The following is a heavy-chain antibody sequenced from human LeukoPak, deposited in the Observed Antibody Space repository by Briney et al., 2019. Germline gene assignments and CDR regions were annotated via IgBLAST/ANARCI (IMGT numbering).Heavy chain of an antibody. CDR3: ARAQDSSSWYLDS. D-gene: IGHD6-13*01. J-gene: IGHJ4*02. Sequence: GGSLRLSCAVSGFSISTYGMHWVRQAPGKGLEWVAVLWYDGVNTYYADSVKGRFTISRDNSKNTLYLQMNSLRAEDAAVYYCARAQDSSSWYLDSWGQGTLVTVSS. CDR1: GFSISTYG. V-gene: IGHV3-33*01. CDR2: LWYDGVNT.